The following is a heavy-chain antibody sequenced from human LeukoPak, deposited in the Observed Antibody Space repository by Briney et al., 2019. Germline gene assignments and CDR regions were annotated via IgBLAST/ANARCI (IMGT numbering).Heavy chain of an antibody. CDR3: ARGGGYSYGYYFDY. Sequence: PSETLSLTCAVYGGSFSGYYRSWIRQPPGKGLEWIGEINHSGSTNYNPSLKSRVTISVDTSKNQFSLKLSSVTAADTAVYYCARGGGYSYGYYFDYWGQGTLVTVSS. J-gene: IGHJ4*02. CDR1: GGSFSGYY. CDR2: INHSGST. V-gene: IGHV4-34*01. D-gene: IGHD5-18*01.